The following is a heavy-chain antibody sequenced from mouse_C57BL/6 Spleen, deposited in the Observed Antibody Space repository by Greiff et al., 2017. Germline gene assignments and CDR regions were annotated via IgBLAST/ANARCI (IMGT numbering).Heavy chain of an antibody. D-gene: IGHD1-1*01. Sequence: VQLQQPGAELVMPGASVKLSCKASGYTFTSYWMHWVKQRPGQGLEWIGEIDPSDSYTNYNQKFKGKSTLTVDKSSSTAYMQLSSLTSEDSAVYYCAAGGNYGSSYYWGQGTTLTVSS. CDR2: IDPSDSYT. J-gene: IGHJ2*01. V-gene: IGHV1-69*01. CDR1: GYTFTSYW. CDR3: AAGGNYGSSYY.